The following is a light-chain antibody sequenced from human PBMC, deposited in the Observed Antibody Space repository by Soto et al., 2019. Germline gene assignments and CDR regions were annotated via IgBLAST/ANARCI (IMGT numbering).Light chain of an antibody. V-gene: IGKV3-20*01. CDR3: QQYGKFTYT. J-gene: IGKJ2*01. CDR1: QSVPGAW. Sequence: EIVLTQSPGILSLPRGERATLSCRASQSVPGAWLAWYRHTHGKAPRLXIYGASRRATGVPEQVSGSGAGTDFTLTINRLQPEDFAVDYCQQYGKFTYTFGQGTRLDIK. CDR2: GAS.